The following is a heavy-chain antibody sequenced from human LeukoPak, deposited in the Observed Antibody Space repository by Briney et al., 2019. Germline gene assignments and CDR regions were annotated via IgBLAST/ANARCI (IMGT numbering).Heavy chain of an antibody. V-gene: IGHV1-2*04. CDR1: GYTFTGYY. D-gene: IGHD1-26*01. CDR2: INPNSGGT. CDR3: ARDRGSELYAFDI. Sequence: GESLKISCKGSGYTFTGYYMHWVRQAPGQGLEWMGWINPNSGGTNYAQKFQGWVTMTRDTSISTAYMELSRPRSDDTAVYYCARDRGSELYAFDIWGQGTMVTVSS. J-gene: IGHJ3*02.